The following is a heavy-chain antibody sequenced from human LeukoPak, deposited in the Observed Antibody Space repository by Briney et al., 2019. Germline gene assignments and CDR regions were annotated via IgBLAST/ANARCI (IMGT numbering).Heavy chain of an antibody. Sequence: ASVKISCKASGYTFTINHIHWVRQAPGQGLEWMGVINPSGDSTTYAQNFQGRVTMTRDTSTSTVYMELRSLRSEDTAIYYCAKLATSDTGETYWGQGALVTVSS. D-gene: IGHD3-16*01. J-gene: IGHJ4*02. CDR2: INPSGDST. V-gene: IGHV1-46*01. CDR1: GYTFTINH. CDR3: AKLATSDTGETY.